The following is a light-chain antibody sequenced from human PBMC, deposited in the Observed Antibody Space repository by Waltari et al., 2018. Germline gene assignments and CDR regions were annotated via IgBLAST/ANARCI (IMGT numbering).Light chain of an antibody. CDR3: AAWDDSLKWV. CDR1: SSNIGSNP. CDR2: SNN. J-gene: IGLJ3*02. V-gene: IGLV1-44*01. Sequence: QSVLTQPPSASGTPGQRVTISCSGSSSNIGSNPVNWYQQLPGTAPKLLIYSNNQRPSGVPDRFSGSKSGTSASLAISGLQSEDEADYYCAAWDDSLKWVFGGGTKLTVL.